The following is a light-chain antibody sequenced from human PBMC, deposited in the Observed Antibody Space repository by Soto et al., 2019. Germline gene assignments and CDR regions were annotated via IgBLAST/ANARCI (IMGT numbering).Light chain of an antibody. J-gene: IGLJ2*01. V-gene: IGLV1-51*01. Sequence: QSVLTQPPSVSAAPGQKVTISCSGSSSNIGNNYVSWYQQLPGTAPKLLIYDNNKRPPGIPDRFYGSKSGTSATLGITGLQTGDEADYYCGTWDSSLSAVVFGGGTKLTVL. CDR2: DNN. CDR1: SSNIGNNY. CDR3: GTWDSSLSAVV.